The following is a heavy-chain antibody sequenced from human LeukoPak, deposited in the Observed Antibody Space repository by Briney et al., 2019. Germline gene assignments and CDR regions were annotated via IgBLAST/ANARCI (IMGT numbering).Heavy chain of an antibody. CDR2: INPSGGST. V-gene: IGHV1-46*01. Sequence: GASVKVSCKASGYIFTSYYMHWGRQAPGQGLEWMGIINPSGGSTSYAQKFQGRVTMTRDTSTSTVYMELSSLRSEDTAVYYCARESPTHYYGSGSYPGPNDYWGQGTLVTVSS. D-gene: IGHD3-10*01. CDR1: GYIFTSYY. J-gene: IGHJ4*02. CDR3: ARESPTHYYGSGSYPGPNDY.